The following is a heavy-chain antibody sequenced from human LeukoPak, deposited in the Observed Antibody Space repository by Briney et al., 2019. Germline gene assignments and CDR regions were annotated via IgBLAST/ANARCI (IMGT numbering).Heavy chain of an antibody. CDR3: AKYHSSGPGYFDY. V-gene: IGHV3-23*01. Sequence: GGSLRLSCAASGFTFSSYAMSWVRQAPGRGLEWVSAISGSGGSTYYADSVKGRFTISRDNSKNTLYLQMNSLRAEDTAVYYCAKYHSSGPGYFDYWGQGTLVTVSS. J-gene: IGHJ4*02. CDR2: ISGSGGST. D-gene: IGHD3-22*01. CDR1: GFTFSSYA.